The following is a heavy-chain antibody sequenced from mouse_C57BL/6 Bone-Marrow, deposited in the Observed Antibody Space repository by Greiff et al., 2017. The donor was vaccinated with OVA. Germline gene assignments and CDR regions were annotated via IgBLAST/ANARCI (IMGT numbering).Heavy chain of an antibody. V-gene: IGHV1-64*01. CDR2: IHPNSGST. D-gene: IGHD2-10*02. J-gene: IGHJ4*01. CDR1: GYTFPSYW. CDR3: ARQTYESYYYAMDY. Sequence: VQLQQPGAELVKPGASVKLPCKAPGYTFPSYWTHSVKQRPGQGLEWIGMIHPNSGSTNYNEKFKSKATLTVDKSSSTAYMQLSSLTSEDSAVYYCARQTYESYYYAMDYWGQGTSVTVSS.